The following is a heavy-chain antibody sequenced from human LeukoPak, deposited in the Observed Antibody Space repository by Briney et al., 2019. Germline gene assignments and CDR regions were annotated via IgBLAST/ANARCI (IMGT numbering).Heavy chain of an antibody. Sequence: ASVKVSCKASGYTFTGYYMHWVRQAPGQGLEWMGWLNPNSGGTNYAQKFQGRVTMTRDTSISTAYMELSRLRSDDTAVYYCARYPIFGVVVVKGMDVWGQGTTVTVSS. CDR3: ARYPIFGVVVVKGMDV. V-gene: IGHV1-2*02. J-gene: IGHJ6*02. D-gene: IGHD3-3*01. CDR1: GYTFTGYY. CDR2: LNPNSGGT.